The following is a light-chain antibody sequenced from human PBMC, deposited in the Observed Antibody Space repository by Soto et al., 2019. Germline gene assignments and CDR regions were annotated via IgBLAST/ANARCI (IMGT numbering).Light chain of an antibody. J-gene: IGLJ1*01. CDR3: QSYDSSLSVSYV. V-gene: IGLV1-40*01. CDR2: GHN. CDR1: YSNIGAGYE. Sequence: QSVLTQPPSVSGAPGQRVTISCTGSYSNIGAGYEVHWYQQIPGTAPKLLISGHNNRPSGVPDRFFGSKSGTSASLTIIGLQAEDEADYYCQSYDSSLSVSYVFGSGTKLTVL.